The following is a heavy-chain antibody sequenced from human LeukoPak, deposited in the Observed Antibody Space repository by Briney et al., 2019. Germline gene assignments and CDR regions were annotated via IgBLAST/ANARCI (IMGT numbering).Heavy chain of an antibody. J-gene: IGHJ4*02. V-gene: IGHV4-38-2*02. CDR3: ARDGPGRIFGLGNSPYYFDY. CDR1: GYSISSGYY. CDR2: IYHSGST. D-gene: IGHD3/OR15-3a*01. Sequence: SETLSLTCAVSGYSISSGYYWTWIRQPPGKGLEWIGSIYHSGSTYYNPSLKSRVTISVDTSKNQFSLKLSSVTAADTAVYYCARDGPGRIFGLGNSPYYFDYWGQGTLVPVSS.